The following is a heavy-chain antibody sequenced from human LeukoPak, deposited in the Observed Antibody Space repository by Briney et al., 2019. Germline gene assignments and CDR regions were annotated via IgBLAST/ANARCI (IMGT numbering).Heavy chain of an antibody. V-gene: IGHV3-23*01. CDR1: GFTFNTHA. CDR3: AKDRPNFYETSGSYYKMKGDF. J-gene: IGHJ4*02. CDR2: ITSSGRTP. Sequence: PGESLRLSREASGFTFNTHAMSWVRQAPGKGLEWVASITSSGRTPFYTDSVRGRFIISRDNSKNTLYLQMNSLRGDDSAVYYCAKDRPNFYETSGSYYKMKGDFWGQGSLVTVSS. D-gene: IGHD3-10*01.